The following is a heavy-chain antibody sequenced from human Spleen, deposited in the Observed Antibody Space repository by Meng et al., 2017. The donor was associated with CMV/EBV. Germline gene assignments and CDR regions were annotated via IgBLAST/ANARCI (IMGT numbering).Heavy chain of an antibody. V-gene: IGHV4-38-2*02. CDR1: DDSVSTGSYY. CDR3: ARVAAPTHDWFDP. D-gene: IGHD6-13*01. Sequence: SETLSLTCTVSDDSVSTGSYYWNWIRQPPGKGLEWIGSIYHRGSTYYNPSLKSRVTISVDTSKNQFSLKLSSVTAADTAVYYCARVAAPTHDWFDPWGQGTLVTVSS. CDR2: IYHRGST. J-gene: IGHJ5*02.